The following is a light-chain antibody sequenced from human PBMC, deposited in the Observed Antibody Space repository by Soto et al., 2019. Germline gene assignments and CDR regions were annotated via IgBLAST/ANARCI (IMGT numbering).Light chain of an antibody. V-gene: IGKV3-11*01. CDR1: QSVSSY. J-gene: IGKJ4*01. CDR3: QQYKDWPTFT. Sequence: EIVFTQSPATLSLSPGERATLSCRASQSVSSYLAWYQQKPGQAPRLLIYDASNRANGIPDRFSGSGSGTDFTLTISSLEPEDFAVYDCQQYKDWPTFTFGGGTQVDIK. CDR2: DAS.